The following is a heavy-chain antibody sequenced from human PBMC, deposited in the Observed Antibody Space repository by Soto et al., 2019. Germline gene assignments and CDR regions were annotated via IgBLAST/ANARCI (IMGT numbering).Heavy chain of an antibody. CDR1: GFTFSSYW. J-gene: IGHJ6*02. D-gene: IGHD5-18*01. CDR3: ARAGYSYGYVWDYYYYYGMDV. V-gene: IGHV3-7*03. Sequence: GGSLRLSCAASGFTFSSYWMSWVRQAPGKGLEWVANIKQDGSEKYYVDSVKGRFTISRDNAKNSLYLQMNSLRAEDTAVYYCARAGYSYGYVWDYYYYYGMDVWRQGTTVTVSS. CDR2: IKQDGSEK.